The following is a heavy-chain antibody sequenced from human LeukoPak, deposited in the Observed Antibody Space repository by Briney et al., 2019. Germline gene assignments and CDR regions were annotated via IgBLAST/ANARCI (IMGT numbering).Heavy chain of an antibody. J-gene: IGHJ4*02. Sequence: GGSLRLSCAASGFTVSSNYMSWVRQAPGKGLEWVSVIYSGGSTYYADSVKGRFTISRDNSKNTLYLQMNSLRAEDTAVYYCARTYYYGSGSYPPDYWGQGTLVTVSS. CDR3: ARTYYYGSGSYPPDY. V-gene: IGHV3-66*01. D-gene: IGHD3-10*01. CDR1: GFTVSSNY. CDR2: IYSGGST.